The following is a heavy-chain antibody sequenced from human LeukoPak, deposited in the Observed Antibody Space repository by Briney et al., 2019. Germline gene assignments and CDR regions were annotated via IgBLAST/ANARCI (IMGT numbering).Heavy chain of an antibody. J-gene: IGHJ4*02. CDR3: ARTSSSGLVGGYYFDC. V-gene: IGHV4-59*08. CDR1: GGSISSYY. CDR2: IYYSGST. D-gene: IGHD6-19*01. Sequence: SETLSLTCTVPGGSISSYYWSWIRQPPGKGLEWIGYIYYSGSTNYNPSLKSRVTISVDTSKNQFSLKLSSVTAADTAVYYCARTSSSGLVGGYYFDCWGQGTLVTVSS.